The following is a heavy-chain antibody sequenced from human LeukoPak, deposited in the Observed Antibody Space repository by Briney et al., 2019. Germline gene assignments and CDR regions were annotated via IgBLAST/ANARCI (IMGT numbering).Heavy chain of an antibody. D-gene: IGHD6-13*01. CDR1: GGSISSSSYY. CDR3: ARPIQIAAAGTGWFDP. Sequence: SETLSLTCTVSGGSISSSSYYWGWIRQPPGKGLEWVGSIYYSGSTYYNPSLKSRVTISVDTSKSKFSLKMNSVTAEDTAVYYCARPIQIAAAGTGWFDPWGQGTLVTVSS. V-gene: IGHV4-39*01. J-gene: IGHJ5*02. CDR2: IYYSGST.